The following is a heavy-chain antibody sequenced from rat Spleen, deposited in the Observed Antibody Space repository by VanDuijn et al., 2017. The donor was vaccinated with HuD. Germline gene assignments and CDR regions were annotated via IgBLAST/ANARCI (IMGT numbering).Heavy chain of an antibody. CDR3: ARPHSSHYVMDA. Sequence: EVQLVESGGGLVQPGRSMKLSCAASGFTFTNYDMAWVRQAPTKGLEWVASISYDGSSTYYRDSVKGRFTISRDNAKSTLYLQMNSLKSEDTATYYCARPHSSHYVMDAWGQGASVTVSS. J-gene: IGHJ4*01. V-gene: IGHV5-22*01. D-gene: IGHD1-8*01. CDR2: ISYDGSST. CDR1: GFTFTNYD.